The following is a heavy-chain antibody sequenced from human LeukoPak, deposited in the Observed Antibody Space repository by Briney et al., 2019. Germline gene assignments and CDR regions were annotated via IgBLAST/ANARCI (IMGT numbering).Heavy chain of an antibody. CDR2: IYYSGST. J-gene: IGHJ4*02. CDR1: GFTFNDYD. V-gene: IGHV4-59*05. D-gene: IGHD5-18*01. CDR3: ASLFMGSAVVIH. Sequence: GSLRLSCAASGFTFNDYDMNWIRQAPGKGLEWIGSIYYSGSTYYNPSLKSRVTISVDTSKNQFSLKLSSVTAADTAVYYCASLFMGSAVVIHWGQGTLVTVSS.